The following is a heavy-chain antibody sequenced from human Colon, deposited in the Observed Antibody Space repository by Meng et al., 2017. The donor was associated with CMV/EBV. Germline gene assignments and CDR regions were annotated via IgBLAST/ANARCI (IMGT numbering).Heavy chain of an antibody. CDR2: TIPMLGIR. CDR1: GGTFSSYS. J-gene: IGHJ4*02. V-gene: IGHV1-69*10. Sequence: SVKVSCKASGGTFSSYSINWVRQAPGQGLEWMGGTIPMLGIRNHAQKFQGRLTVTADKSTSTAYMELRSLRSDDTAVYFCARSSSSGRVSPDPEDYYDYWGQGTLVTVSS. CDR3: ARSSSSGRVSPDPEDYYDY. D-gene: IGHD6-19*01.